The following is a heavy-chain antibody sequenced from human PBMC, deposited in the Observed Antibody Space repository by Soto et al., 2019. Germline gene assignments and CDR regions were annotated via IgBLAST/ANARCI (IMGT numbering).Heavy chain of an antibody. CDR2: IYTSGSS. CDR3: ARDGDIVVVPAPSSTGYYYYYGMDV. CDR1: GGSISSYY. V-gene: IGHV4-4*07. Sequence: PSETLSLTCTVSGGSISSYYWSWIRQPAGKGLEWIGRIYTSGSSNYNPSLKSRVTMSVDTSKNQFSLKLSSVAAADTAVYYCARDGDIVVVPAPSSTGYYYYYGMDVWGQATTLTVSS. D-gene: IGHD2-2*01. J-gene: IGHJ6*02.